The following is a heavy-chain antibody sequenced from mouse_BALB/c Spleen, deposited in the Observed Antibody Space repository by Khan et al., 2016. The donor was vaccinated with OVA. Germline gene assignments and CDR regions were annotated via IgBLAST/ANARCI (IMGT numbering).Heavy chain of an antibody. D-gene: IGHD1-1*01. CDR3: ARPFYHGSRYDPMDA. CDR1: GYTFTNYW. CDR2: IYPGSGNT. J-gene: IGHJ4*01. Sequence: QVQLQQSGAELVRPGTSVKMSCKAAGYTFTNYWIGWVKQRPGHGLEWIGDIYPGSGNTNYNEKFRGKATLTADTSSSTAYMQLNSLTSEDSAISYCARPFYHGSRYDPMDAWGQGTSVTVSS. V-gene: IGHV1-63*02.